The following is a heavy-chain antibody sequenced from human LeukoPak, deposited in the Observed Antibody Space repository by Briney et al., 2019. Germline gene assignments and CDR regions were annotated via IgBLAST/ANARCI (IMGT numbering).Heavy chain of an antibody. CDR1: GFTFSSDG. Sequence: PGRSLRLSCAASGFTFSSDGMHWVRQAPGQGLGWVAVLWFDGSNKYYADSVKGRFTISRDNSKNTLYLQMNSLRAEDTAVYYCARDPCSSISCYTAFDYWGQGTLVTVSS. CDR2: LWFDGSNK. V-gene: IGHV3-33*01. CDR3: ARDPCSSISCYTAFDY. D-gene: IGHD2-2*02. J-gene: IGHJ4*02.